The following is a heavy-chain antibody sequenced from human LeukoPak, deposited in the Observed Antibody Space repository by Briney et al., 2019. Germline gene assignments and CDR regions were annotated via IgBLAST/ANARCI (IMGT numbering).Heavy chain of an antibody. CDR2: ISAYNGNT. V-gene: IGHV1-18*01. CDR3: ARDQLAVAGTTWFDP. Sequence: ASVKVSCKASGYTFTSYGISWVRQAPGQELEWMGWISAYNGNTNYAQKLQGRVTMTTDTSTSTAYMELRSLRSDDTAVYYCARDQLAVAGTTWFDPWGQGTLVTVSS. J-gene: IGHJ5*02. CDR1: GYTFTSYG. D-gene: IGHD6-19*01.